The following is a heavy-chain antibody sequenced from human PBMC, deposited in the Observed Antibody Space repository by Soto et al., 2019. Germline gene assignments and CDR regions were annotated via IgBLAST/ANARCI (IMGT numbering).Heavy chain of an antibody. V-gene: IGHV3-15*07. Sequence: PGGSLRLSCAASGFTFSNAWMNWVRQAPGKGLEWVGRIKSKTDGGTTDYAAPVKGRFTISRDDSKNTLYLQMNSLKTEDTAVYYCTTKLRYFDWPSYYGMDVWGQGTTVTVSS. CDR3: TTKLRYFDWPSYYGMDV. D-gene: IGHD3-9*01. CDR2: IKSKTDGGTT. J-gene: IGHJ6*02. CDR1: GFTFSNAW.